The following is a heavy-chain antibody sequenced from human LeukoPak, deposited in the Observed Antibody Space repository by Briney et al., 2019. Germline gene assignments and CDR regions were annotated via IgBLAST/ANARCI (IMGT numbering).Heavy chain of an antibody. CDR3: ARGGTDLAREYFQY. CDR1: GGSISGHY. CDR2: IYVTGTT. Sequence: SETLSLTCTVSGGSISGHYWSWIRQPAGKGLEWIGRIYVTGTTYYNPSLKSRVTMSVDASRNQSSLNLTSVTAADTAVYYCARGGTDLAREYFQYWGQGTLVSVS. V-gene: IGHV4-4*07. D-gene: IGHD1-1*01. J-gene: IGHJ1*01.